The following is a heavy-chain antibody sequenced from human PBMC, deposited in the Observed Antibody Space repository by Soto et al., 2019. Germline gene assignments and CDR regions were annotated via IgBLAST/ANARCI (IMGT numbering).Heavy chain of an antibody. D-gene: IGHD5-12*01. CDR2: IIPIFGTA. CDR1: GGTFSSYA. CDR3: ARSNDYDQYRYYFDY. J-gene: IGHJ4*02. Sequence: GASVKVSCKASGGTFSSYAISWVRQAPGQGLEWMGGIIPIFGTANYAQKFQGRVTITADESTSTAYMELSSLRSEDTAVYYCARSNDYDQYRYYFDYWGQGTLVTVSS. V-gene: IGHV1-69*13.